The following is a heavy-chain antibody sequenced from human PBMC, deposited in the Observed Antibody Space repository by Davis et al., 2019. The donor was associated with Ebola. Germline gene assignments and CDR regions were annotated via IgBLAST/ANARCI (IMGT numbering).Heavy chain of an antibody. CDR1: GYTFTAYY. D-gene: IGHD3-10*01. J-gene: IGHJ4*02. V-gene: IGHV1-46*01. Sequence: ASVKVSCKASGYTFTAYYMHWVRQAPGQGLEWMGLINPSIGNTSLAQKFQGRVTLTRDRSTRTVHMDLSSLKSEDTAIYFCASGEFVDFWGQGTLVTVSS. CDR3: ASGEFVDF. CDR2: INPSIGNT.